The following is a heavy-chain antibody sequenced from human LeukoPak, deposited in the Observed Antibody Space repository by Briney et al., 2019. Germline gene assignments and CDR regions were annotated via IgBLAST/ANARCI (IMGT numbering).Heavy chain of an antibody. D-gene: IGHD2-15*01. CDR2: IYTSGST. Sequence: SETLSLTCTVSGGSISSYYWSWIRQPAGKGLEWIGRIYTSGSTNYNPSLKSRVTMSVDMSKNQFSLKLSSVTAADTAVYYCARVGYCSGGSCFAEGFFDYWGQGTLVTVSS. CDR3: ARVGYCSGGSCFAEGFFDY. CDR1: GGSISSYY. V-gene: IGHV4-4*07. J-gene: IGHJ4*02.